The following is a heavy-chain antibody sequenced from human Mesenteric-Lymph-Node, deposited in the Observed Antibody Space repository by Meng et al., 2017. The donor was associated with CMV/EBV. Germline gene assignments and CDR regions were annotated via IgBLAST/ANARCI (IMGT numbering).Heavy chain of an antibody. J-gene: IGHJ4*02. D-gene: IGHD6-13*01. Sequence: ASVKVSCKPSKYTFIGYYIHWVRQAPGQGLEWMGWINPKTGGTNYAQIFQGRVTMTRDTSISTAYMELSRLRSDDTAVYYCARELKKYSSSWYQEFDYWGQGTLVTVSS. CDR3: ARELKKYSSSWYQEFDY. V-gene: IGHV1-2*02. CDR1: KYTFIGYY. CDR2: INPKTGGT.